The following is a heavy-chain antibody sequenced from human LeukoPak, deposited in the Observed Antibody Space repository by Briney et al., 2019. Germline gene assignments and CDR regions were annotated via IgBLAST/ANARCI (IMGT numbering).Heavy chain of an antibody. CDR3: ARDPRRFSLGYYHSSHGYNGMDV. Sequence: GGSLRLSCAASGFTFDDYAMHWVRQAPGKGLEWVSGICWISGSIGYADSVKGRFTISRDNAKNSLYLQMNSLSAEDAAVYYCARDPRRFSLGYYHSSHGYNGMDVWGQGTTVTVSS. V-gene: IGHV3-9*01. CDR1: GFTFDDYA. CDR2: ICWISGSI. D-gene: IGHD3-3*01. J-gene: IGHJ6*02.